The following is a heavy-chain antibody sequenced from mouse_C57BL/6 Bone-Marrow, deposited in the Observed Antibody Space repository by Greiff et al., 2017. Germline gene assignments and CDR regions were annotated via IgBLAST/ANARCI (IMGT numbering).Heavy chain of an antibody. CDR2: INPYNGGT. J-gene: IGHJ2*01. CDR1: GYTFTDYY. V-gene: IGHV1-19*01. D-gene: IGHD2-5*01. Sequence: VQLQQSGPVLVKPGASVKMSCKASGYTFTDYYMNWVKQSHGKSLEWIGVINPYNGGTSYNQKFKGKATLTVDKSSSTAYMELYSLTSEDSAVYYCAREGSYYSNSFDYWGQGTTLTVSS. CDR3: AREGSYYSNSFDY.